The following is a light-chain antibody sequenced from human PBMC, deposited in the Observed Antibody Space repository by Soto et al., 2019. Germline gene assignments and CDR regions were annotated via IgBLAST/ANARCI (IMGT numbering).Light chain of an antibody. V-gene: IGKV3-15*01. CDR1: QSVSSN. Sequence: EIVMTQSPATLSVSPGERATLSCRASQSVSSNLAWYQQKPGQAPRLLIYGASSRATGIPARFSGSGSRTEFNLTISSLQSEDFAIYYCQQYNNWPPYTFGQGTKLEIK. CDR2: GAS. J-gene: IGKJ2*01. CDR3: QQYNNWPPYT.